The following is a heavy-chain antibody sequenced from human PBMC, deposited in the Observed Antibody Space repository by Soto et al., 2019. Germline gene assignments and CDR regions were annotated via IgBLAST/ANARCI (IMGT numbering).Heavy chain of an antibody. D-gene: IGHD2-2*01. CDR1: GGSISSGDYY. CDR3: ARDPNCSSTSCYDHYYYYGMDV. Sequence: SETLSLTCTVSGGSISSGDYYWSWIRQPPGKGLEWIGYIYYSGSTYYNPSLKSRVTISVDTSKNQFSLKLSSVTAADTAVYYCARDPNCSSTSCYDHYYYYGMDVWGQGTTVTVSS. V-gene: IGHV4-30-4*01. CDR2: IYYSGST. J-gene: IGHJ6*02.